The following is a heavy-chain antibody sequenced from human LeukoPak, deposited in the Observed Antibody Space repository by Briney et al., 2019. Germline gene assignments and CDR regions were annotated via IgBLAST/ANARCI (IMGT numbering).Heavy chain of an antibody. D-gene: IGHD3-22*01. Sequence: ASVKVSCKASGGTFSSYAISWVRQAPGQGLEWMGGIIPIFGTANYAQKFQGRVTITADESTSTAYMELSSLRSEDTAVYYCARVSEGLGSSGYYPPPFDYWGQGTLVTVSS. CDR3: ARVSEGLGSSGYYPPPFDY. V-gene: IGHV1-69*13. CDR2: IIPIFGTA. J-gene: IGHJ4*02. CDR1: GGTFSSYA.